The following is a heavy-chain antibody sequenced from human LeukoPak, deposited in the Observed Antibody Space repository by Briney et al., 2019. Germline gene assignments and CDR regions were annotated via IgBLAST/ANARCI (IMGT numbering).Heavy chain of an antibody. V-gene: IGHV3-30*04. Sequence: GRSLRLSCAASGFTFSSYAMHWVRQAPGKGLEWVAVISYDGSNKYYADSVKCRFTISRDNSKNTLYLQMNSLRAEDTAVYYCARAAMTTVTTAYWGQGTLVTVSS. J-gene: IGHJ4*02. D-gene: IGHD4-17*01. CDR2: ISYDGSNK. CDR3: ARAAMTTVTTAY. CDR1: GFTFSSYA.